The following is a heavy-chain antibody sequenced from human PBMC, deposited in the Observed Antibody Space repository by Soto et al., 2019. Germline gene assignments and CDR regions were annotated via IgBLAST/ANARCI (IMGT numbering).Heavy chain of an antibody. Sequence: QVQLVQSGAEVKKPGASVKVSCKASGYTFTSYYMHWVRQAPGQGLEWMGIINPSGGSTSYAQKFQVRVTMNRDTSTITVYMEMSSLRSEDTDVYSCARWDSGDYGWFDPWGQGTLVTVSS. V-gene: IGHV1-46*03. J-gene: IGHJ5*02. CDR1: GYTFTSYY. CDR2: INPSGGST. D-gene: IGHD4-17*01. CDR3: ARWDSGDYGWFDP.